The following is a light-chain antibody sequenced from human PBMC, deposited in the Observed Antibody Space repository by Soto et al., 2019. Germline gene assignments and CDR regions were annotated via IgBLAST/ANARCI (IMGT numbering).Light chain of an antibody. J-gene: IGKJ2*01. CDR1: QTVSSNY. CDR3: QQYGSSISYP. CDR2: GAS. Sequence: VLTQSPGTLSLSPGERATLSCRASQTVSSNYLAWYQQKPGQAPRLLIYGASSRATGIPARFSGSGSGTEFTLTISRLEPEDFAVYYCQQYGSSISYPFGQGTKLEIK. V-gene: IGKV3-20*01.